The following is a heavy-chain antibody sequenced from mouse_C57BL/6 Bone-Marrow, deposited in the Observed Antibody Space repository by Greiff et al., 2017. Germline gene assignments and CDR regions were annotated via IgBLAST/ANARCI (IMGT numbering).Heavy chain of an antibody. D-gene: IGHD1-1*01. V-gene: IGHV3-6*01. Sequence: EVQLQESGPGLVKPSQSLSLTCSVTGYSITSGYYWNWIRQFPGNKLEWMGYISYDGSNNYNPSLKNRISITRDTSKNQFFLKFNSVTTEDTATYYCASFITTVVAGDFDYWGQGTTLTVSS. CDR1: GYSITSGYY. CDR3: ASFITTVVAGDFDY. J-gene: IGHJ2*01. CDR2: ISYDGSN.